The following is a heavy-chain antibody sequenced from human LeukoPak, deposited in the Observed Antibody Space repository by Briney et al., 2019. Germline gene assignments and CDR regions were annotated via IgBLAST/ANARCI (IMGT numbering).Heavy chain of an antibody. CDR3: ARDGLALLWFGELLADYYMDV. V-gene: IGHV3-7*01. CDR1: GFTFSSYW. CDR2: IKQDGSEK. J-gene: IGHJ6*03. D-gene: IGHD3-10*01. Sequence: PGGSLRLSCAASGFTFSSYWTSWVRQAPGKGLEWVANIKQDGSEKYYVDSVKGRFTISRDNAKNSLYLQMNSLRAEDTAVYYCARDGLALLWFGELLADYYMDVWGKGTTVTISS.